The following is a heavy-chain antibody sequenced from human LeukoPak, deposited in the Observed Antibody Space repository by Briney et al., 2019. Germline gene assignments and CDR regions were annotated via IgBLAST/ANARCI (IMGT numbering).Heavy chain of an antibody. CDR2: INHSGST. D-gene: IGHD2-15*01. CDR3: ARELVVAATPYVYYYGMDV. Sequence: SETLSLTCAVYGGSFSGYYWSWIRQPPGKGLEWIGEINHSGSTNYNPSLKSRVTISVDTSKNQFSLKLSSVTAADTAVYYCARELVVAATPYVYYYGMDVWGQGTTATVSS. V-gene: IGHV4-34*01. J-gene: IGHJ6*02. CDR1: GGSFSGYY.